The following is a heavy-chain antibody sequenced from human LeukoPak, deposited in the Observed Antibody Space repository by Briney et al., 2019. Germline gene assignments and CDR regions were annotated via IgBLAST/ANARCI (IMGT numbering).Heavy chain of an antibody. J-gene: IGHJ6*02. Sequence: GGSLRLSCAASGFTFSDYWMTWVRQAPGKGLEWVANIKQDGSEKYYVDSVKGRFSISRDNAKNSLYMQMNSLRAEDTAVYYCARDGNMDVWGQGTTVTVSS. CDR2: IKQDGSEK. CDR3: ARDGNMDV. V-gene: IGHV3-7*03. CDR1: GFTFSDYW.